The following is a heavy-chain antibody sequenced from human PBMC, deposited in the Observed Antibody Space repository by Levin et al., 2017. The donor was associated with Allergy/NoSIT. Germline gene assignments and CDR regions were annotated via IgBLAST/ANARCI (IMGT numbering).Heavy chain of an antibody. CDR3: ARERDYYDSSGYYYADYYYGMDV. V-gene: IGHV3-11*01. Sequence: GGSLRLSCAASGFTFSDYYMSWIRQAPGKGLEWVSYISSSGSTIYYADSVKGRFTISRDNAKNSLYLQMNSLRAEDTAVYYCARERDYYDSSGYYYADYYYGMDVWGQGTTVTVSS. CDR1: GFTFSDYY. J-gene: IGHJ6*02. CDR2: ISSSGSTI. D-gene: IGHD3-22*01.